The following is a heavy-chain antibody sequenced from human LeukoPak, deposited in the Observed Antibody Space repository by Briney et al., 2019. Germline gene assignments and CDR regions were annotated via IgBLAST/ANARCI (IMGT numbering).Heavy chain of an antibody. CDR3: ARRVLLWFGELSIPYYFDY. V-gene: IGHV3-30-3*01. D-gene: IGHD3-10*01. Sequence: GGSLRLSCAASGFTVTSYAMRWVRQAPGKGLEWVSVISCDGSNKYSADSVRGRFTISRDTTKNTLYLQMSSRRDENTAVYYCARRVLLWFGELSIPYYFDYWGQGTLVTVSS. CDR1: GFTVTSYA. J-gene: IGHJ4*02. CDR2: ISCDGSNK.